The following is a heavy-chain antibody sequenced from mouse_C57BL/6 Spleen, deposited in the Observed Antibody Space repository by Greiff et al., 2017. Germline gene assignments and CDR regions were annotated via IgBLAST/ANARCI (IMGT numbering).Heavy chain of an antibody. Sequence: DVMLVESGGGLVKPGGSLKLSCAASGFTFSSYAMSWVRQTPEKRLEWVATISDGGSYTYYPDNVKGRFTISRDNAKNNLYLQMSHLKSEDTAMYYCARNYDVHFDYWGQGTTLTVSS. CDR2: ISDGGSYT. J-gene: IGHJ2*01. D-gene: IGHD2-4*01. V-gene: IGHV5-4*03. CDR3: ARNYDVHFDY. CDR1: GFTFSSYA.